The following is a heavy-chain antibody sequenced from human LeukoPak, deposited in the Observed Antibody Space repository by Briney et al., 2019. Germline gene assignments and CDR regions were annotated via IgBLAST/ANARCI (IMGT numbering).Heavy chain of an antibody. CDR2: ISGSGGST. V-gene: IGHV3-23*01. D-gene: IGHD6-19*01. CDR3: AKSSVAGTYYYYGMDV. Sequence: GGSLRLSCAASGFTFNNYWMYWVRQAPGKGLEWVSAISGSGGSTYYADSVKGRFTISRDNSKNTLYLQMNSLRAEDTAVYYCAKSSVAGTYYYYGMDVWGQGTTVTVSS. J-gene: IGHJ6*02. CDR1: GFTFNNYW.